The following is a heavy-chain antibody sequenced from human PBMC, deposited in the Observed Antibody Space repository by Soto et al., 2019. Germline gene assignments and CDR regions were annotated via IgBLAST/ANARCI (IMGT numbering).Heavy chain of an antibody. D-gene: IGHD6-19*01. V-gene: IGHV4-59*01. J-gene: IGHJ4*02. Sequence: TSETLSLTCTVSGGSISSYYWSWIRQPPGKGLEWIGYIYYSGSTNYNPSLKSRVTISVDTSKNQFSLKLSSVTAADTAVYYCAAGIAVAGTSFDYWGQGTLVTVSS. CDR3: AAGIAVAGTSFDY. CDR2: IYYSGST. CDR1: GGSISSYY.